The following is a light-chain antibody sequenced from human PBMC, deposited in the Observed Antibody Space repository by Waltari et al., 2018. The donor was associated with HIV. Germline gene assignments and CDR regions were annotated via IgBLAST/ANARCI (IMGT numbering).Light chain of an antibody. CDR1: SSNIGSNT. V-gene: IGLV1-44*01. CDR3: AAWDDSLNVYV. Sequence: QSVLTQPPSASGTPGQRVTISCSGSSSNIGSNTVNWYQQLPGTAPKLLIYSNKQRPSGVPDQFAGSKSGPSASLAISGLQSEDEADYYCAAWDDSLNVYVFGTGTKVTVL. J-gene: IGLJ1*01. CDR2: SNK.